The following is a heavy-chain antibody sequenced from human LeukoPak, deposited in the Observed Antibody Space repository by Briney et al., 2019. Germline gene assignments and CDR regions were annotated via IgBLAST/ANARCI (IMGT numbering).Heavy chain of an antibody. CDR1: GGSISSGDYY. D-gene: IGHD3-3*01. J-gene: IGHJ4*02. Sequence: PSETLSLTCTVSGGSISSGDYYWSWIRQPPGKGLEWIGYIYYSGSTYYNPSLKSRVTISVDTSKNQFSLKLSSVTAAETAVYYCARESRITIFGVVTYYFDYWGQGTLVTVSS. CDR2: IYYSGST. V-gene: IGHV4-30-4*08. CDR3: ARESRITIFGVVTYYFDY.